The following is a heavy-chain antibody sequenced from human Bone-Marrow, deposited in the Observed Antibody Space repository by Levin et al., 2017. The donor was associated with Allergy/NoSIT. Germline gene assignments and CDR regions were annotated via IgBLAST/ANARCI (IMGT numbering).Heavy chain of an antibody. V-gene: IGHV1-24*01. CDR1: GYTLTELS. D-gene: IGHD6-25*01. CDR3: ATDFLAPAGVVVY. J-gene: IGHJ4*02. Sequence: ASVKVSCKVSGYTLTELSIHWVRQAPGKGLEWMGNFDREDGETVYAQKFQGRVTMTEDTSRDTAYMELSSLRSEDTAIYYCATDFLAPAGVVVYWGQGTLVTVSS. CDR2: FDREDGET.